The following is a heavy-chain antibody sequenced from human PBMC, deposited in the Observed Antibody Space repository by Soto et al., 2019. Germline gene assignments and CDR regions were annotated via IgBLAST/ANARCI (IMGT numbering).Heavy chain of an antibody. CDR1: GYTFTSYY. V-gene: IGHV1-46*01. J-gene: IGHJ6*02. Sequence: ASVKVSCKASGYTFTSYYMHWVRQAPGQGLEWMGIINPSGGSTSYAQKFQGRVTMTRDTSTSTVYMELSSLRAEDTAVYYCAREDMVVVAAKGYYYGMDVWGQGTTVTVSS. CDR3: AREDMVVVAAKGYYYGMDV. D-gene: IGHD2-15*01. CDR2: INPSGGST.